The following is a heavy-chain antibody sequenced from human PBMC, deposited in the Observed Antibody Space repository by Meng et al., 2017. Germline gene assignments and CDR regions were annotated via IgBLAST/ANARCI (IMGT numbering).Heavy chain of an antibody. V-gene: IGHV7-4-1*02. D-gene: IGHD1-26*01. CDR3: AREGRVDIDY. J-gene: IGHJ4*02. Sequence: QLVPSGFDLKAPCASVKGSCQASGYILTSYAMNWVRQAPGQGLEWMGWIHNNTGNPTYAQGFTGRFVFSLDTSVSTAYLQISSLKAEDTAVDYCAREGRVDIDYWGQGTLVTVSS. CDR1: GYILTSYA. CDR2: IHNNTGNP.